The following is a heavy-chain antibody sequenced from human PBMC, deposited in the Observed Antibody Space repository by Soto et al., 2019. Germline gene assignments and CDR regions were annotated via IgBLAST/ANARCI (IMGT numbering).Heavy chain of an antibody. CDR1: GGSISSYY. J-gene: IGHJ4*02. V-gene: IGHV4-59*08. D-gene: IGHD5-18*01. CDR3: ARADGYSYGFFDY. CDR2: IYYSGST. Sequence: PSETLSLTCTVSGGSISSYYWSWIRQPPGKGLEWIGYIYYSGSTNYNPSLKSRVTISVDTSKNQFSLKLSSVTAADTAVYYCARADGYSYGFFDYWGQGTLVTVSS.